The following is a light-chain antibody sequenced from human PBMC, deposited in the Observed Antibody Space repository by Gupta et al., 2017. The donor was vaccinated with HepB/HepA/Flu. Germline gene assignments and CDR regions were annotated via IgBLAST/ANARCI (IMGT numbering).Light chain of an antibody. CDR2: DTS. V-gene: IGLV3-21*02. J-gene: IGLJ1*01. CDR1: NIGTKS. CDR3: QVWDNNSDHPYV. Sequence: SYVLTQPPSVSVAPGQTARMTCGGNNIGTKSVHWHQQKPGQAPVLVVFDTSDRPSGIPERFSGSTSGNTATLTISRVEAGDEADYYCQVWDNNSDHPYVFGTGTKVAVL.